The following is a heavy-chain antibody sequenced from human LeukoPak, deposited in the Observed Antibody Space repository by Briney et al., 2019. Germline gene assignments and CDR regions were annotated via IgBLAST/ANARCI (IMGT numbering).Heavy chain of an antibody. J-gene: IGHJ6*03. D-gene: IGHD6-13*01. Sequence: GGSLRLSCAASGFTFTTYSMNWVRQAPGKGLEWVSSISSSGTYIYYADSMKGRFTISRDNAKNSLYLQMNSLRAEDTALYYCAKGGIHRGYYYYYMDVWGKGTTVTISS. CDR2: ISSSGTYI. CDR1: GFTFTTYS. V-gene: IGHV3-21*04. CDR3: AKGGIHRGYYYYYMDV.